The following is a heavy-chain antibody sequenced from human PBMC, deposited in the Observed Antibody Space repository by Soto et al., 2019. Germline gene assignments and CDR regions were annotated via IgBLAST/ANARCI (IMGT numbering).Heavy chain of an antibody. CDR1: RFTFSSYA. CDR2: ISGSGGST. D-gene: IGHD6-6*01. V-gene: IGHV3-23*01. CDR3: AKDRHIAVRRPYYYGMDV. Sequence: EVQLLESGGGLAQPGGSLRLSCAASRFTFSSYAMTWVRQAPGKGLEWVSVISGSGGSTYYADSVKGRFTISRDNSKNTLYLQMNSLRAEDTAVYFCAKDRHIAVRRPYYYGMDVWGQGTTVTVSS. J-gene: IGHJ6*02.